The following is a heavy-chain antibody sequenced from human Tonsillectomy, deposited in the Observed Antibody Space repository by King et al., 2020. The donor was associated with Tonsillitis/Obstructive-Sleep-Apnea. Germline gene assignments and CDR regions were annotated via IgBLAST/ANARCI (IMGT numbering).Heavy chain of an antibody. CDR2: ISAYNGNT. CDR3: ARDSMRHYFDSRDSSCYYTFAY. Sequence: VQLVESGAEVKKPGASVKVSCKASGYTFTSYGISWVRQAPGQGLEWMGWISAYNGNTNYPQNLQGRVTMTTDTSTSTAYLDLRSLRSDDTAVYYCARDSMRHYFDSRDSSCYYTFAYWGQGTLVTVSS. J-gene: IGHJ4*02. CDR1: GYTFTSYG. D-gene: IGHD3-22*01. V-gene: IGHV1-18*01.